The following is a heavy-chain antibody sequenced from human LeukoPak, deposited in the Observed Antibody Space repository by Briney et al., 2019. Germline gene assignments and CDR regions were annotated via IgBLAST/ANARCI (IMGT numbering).Heavy chain of an antibody. CDR2: IIPIFGTA. V-gene: IGHV1-69*13. D-gene: IGHD3-10*01. Sequence: ASVKVSCKASGGTFSSYAISWVRQAPGQGLEWMGGIIPIFGTANYAQKFQGRVTITADESTSTAYMELSSLRSEDTAVYYCAREYCYGSGSHYYFDYWGQGTLVTVSS. J-gene: IGHJ4*02. CDR3: AREYCYGSGSHYYFDY. CDR1: GGTFSSYA.